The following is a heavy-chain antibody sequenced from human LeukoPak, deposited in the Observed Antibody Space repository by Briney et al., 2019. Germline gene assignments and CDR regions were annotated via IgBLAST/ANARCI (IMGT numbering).Heavy chain of an antibody. CDR1: GFTFSSYG. D-gene: IGHD3-3*01. CDR3: AKDSKNAYDFWSGDNWSDP. Sequence: PGGSLRLSCAASGFTFSSYGMHWVRQAPGKGLEWVAVIWYDGSNKYYADSVKGRFTISRDNSKNTLYLQVNSLRAEDTAVCYCAKDSKNAYDFWSGDNWSDPWGQGTLVTVSS. J-gene: IGHJ5*02. CDR2: IWYDGSNK. V-gene: IGHV3-33*06.